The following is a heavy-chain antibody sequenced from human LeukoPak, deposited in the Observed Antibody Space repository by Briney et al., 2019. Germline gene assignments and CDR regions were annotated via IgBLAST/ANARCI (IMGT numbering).Heavy chain of an antibody. D-gene: IGHD6-13*01. J-gene: IGHJ4*02. Sequence: GGSLRLSCAASGFTFSRYYMRWVRQAPGKGLVWVSRINSDGSSTTYADSVKGRFTISRDNAKNTLYLQMHSLKVEDTAVYYCTRVFVGDEYSSSGYWGQGTLVTVSS. CDR2: INSDGSST. CDR3: TRVFVGDEYSSSGY. V-gene: IGHV3-74*01. CDR1: GFTFSRYY.